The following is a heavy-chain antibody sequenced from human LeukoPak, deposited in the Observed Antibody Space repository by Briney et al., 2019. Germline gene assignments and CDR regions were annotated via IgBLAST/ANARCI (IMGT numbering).Heavy chain of an antibody. CDR1: GGSVSSGSSF. V-gene: IGHV4-61*01. CDR3: ARDRNYYDSSGYYFAN. D-gene: IGHD3-22*01. Sequence: SETLSLTCTVSGGSVSSGSSFWSWIRQPPGKGLEWIGYIYHSGNTNYNPSLKSRVTISVDTSKSQLSLKLNSVTAADTTVYYCARDRNYYDSSGYYFANWGQGTLVTVSS. J-gene: IGHJ4*02. CDR2: IYHSGNT.